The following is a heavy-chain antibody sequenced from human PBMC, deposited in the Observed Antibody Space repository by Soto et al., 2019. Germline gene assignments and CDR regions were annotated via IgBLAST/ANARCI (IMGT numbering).Heavy chain of an antibody. CDR3: ASYDFWSGYPRSFDY. D-gene: IGHD3-3*01. Sequence: SETLSLTXTASGGSISSGAYYWSWIRQPPGKGLEWIGYIYYSGSTYYNPSLKRRVTISVDTSKNQFSLKLSSVTAADTAVYYCASYDFWSGYPRSFDYWGQGTLVTVSS. CDR2: IYYSGST. J-gene: IGHJ4*02. CDR1: GGSISSGAYY. V-gene: IGHV4-30-4*01.